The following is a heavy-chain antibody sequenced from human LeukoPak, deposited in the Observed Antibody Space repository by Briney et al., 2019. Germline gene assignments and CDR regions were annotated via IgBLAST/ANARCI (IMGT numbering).Heavy chain of an antibody. CDR2: ISGSGGST. J-gene: IGHJ4*02. CDR1: GSTFSSYS. CDR3: AKGYGGYEEYYFDY. Sequence: GGSLRLSCAASGSTFSSYSMSWVRQAPGKGLEWVSAISGSGGSTYYADSVKGRFTISRDNSKNTLYLQMNSLRAEDTAVYYCAKGYGGYEEYYFDYWGQGTLVTVSS. V-gene: IGHV3-23*01. D-gene: IGHD5-12*01.